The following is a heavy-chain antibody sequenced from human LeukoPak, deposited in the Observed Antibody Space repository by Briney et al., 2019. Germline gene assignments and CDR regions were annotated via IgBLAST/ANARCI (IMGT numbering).Heavy chain of an antibody. CDR1: GYTFTSYD. CDR3: ARTRVVAAAGTRSRKNWFDP. J-gene: IGHJ5*02. Sequence: ASVKVSCKASGYTFTSYDINWVRQATGQGLEWMGWMNPNSGNTGYAQKFRGRVTMTRNTSISTAYMELSSLRSEDTAVYYCARTRVVAAAGTRSRKNWFDPWGQGTLVTVSS. V-gene: IGHV1-8*01. D-gene: IGHD6-13*01. CDR2: MNPNSGNT.